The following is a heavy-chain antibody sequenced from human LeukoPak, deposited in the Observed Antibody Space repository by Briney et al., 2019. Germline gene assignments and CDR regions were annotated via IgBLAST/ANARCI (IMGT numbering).Heavy chain of an antibody. V-gene: IGHV3-48*01. CDR2: ISSSSSTI. Sequence: GGSLRLSCAASGFTFSSYSMNWVRQAPGKGLEWVSYISSSSSTIYYADSVKGRLTISRDNAKNSLYLQMNSLRAEDTAVYYCARIRRGNWFDPWGQGTLVTVSS. CDR3: ARIRRGNWFDP. CDR1: GFTFSSYS. J-gene: IGHJ5*02.